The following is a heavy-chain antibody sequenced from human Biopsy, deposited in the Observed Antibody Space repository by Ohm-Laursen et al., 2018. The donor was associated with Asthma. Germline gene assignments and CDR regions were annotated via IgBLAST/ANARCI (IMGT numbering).Heavy chain of an antibody. Sequence: GTLSLTWAVSGGSMSSSSYYWGWIRQPPGKGLEWMGSISYTGSAYHNPSLKSRVTISVDTSKNQFSLKLSSVTAADTAVYYCARDLSFYDSSGYYRRWFDPWGQGTLVTASS. V-gene: IGHV4-39*07. D-gene: IGHD3-22*01. J-gene: IGHJ5*02. CDR1: GGSMSSSSYY. CDR2: ISYTGSA. CDR3: ARDLSFYDSSGYYRRWFDP.